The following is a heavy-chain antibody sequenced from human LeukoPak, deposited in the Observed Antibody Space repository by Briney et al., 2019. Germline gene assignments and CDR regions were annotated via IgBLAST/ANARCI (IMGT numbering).Heavy chain of an antibody. CDR1: GGSISSGGYY. CDR3: ASLLLGDYYDSSGYGSKYGMDV. Sequence: PSQTLSLTCTVSGGSISSGGYYWSWIRQHPGKGLEWIGYIYYSGSTYYNPSLKSRVTISVGTSKNQFSLKLSSVTAADTAVYYCASLLLGDYYDSSGYGSKYGMDVWGQGTTVTVSS. CDR2: IYYSGST. V-gene: IGHV4-31*03. J-gene: IGHJ6*02. D-gene: IGHD3-22*01.